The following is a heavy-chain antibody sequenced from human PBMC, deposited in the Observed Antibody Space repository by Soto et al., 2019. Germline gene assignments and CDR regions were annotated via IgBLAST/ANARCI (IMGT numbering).Heavy chain of an antibody. V-gene: IGHV3-23*01. D-gene: IGHD1-1*01. CDR2: ISGSGSNI. CDR1: GFTFSSYA. J-gene: IGHJ4*02. Sequence: GGSLRLSCAASGFTFSSYAMSWVRQAPGKGLEWVSAISGSGSNIHYADSVKGRFTISRDNAKNSLYLQMDGLRADDTATYYCARTAWELGVRFDYWGQGALVTVSS. CDR3: ARTAWELGVRFDY.